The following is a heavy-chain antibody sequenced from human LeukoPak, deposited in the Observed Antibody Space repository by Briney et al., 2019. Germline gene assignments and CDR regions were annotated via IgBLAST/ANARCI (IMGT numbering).Heavy chain of an antibody. CDR1: GGSISSYY. J-gene: IGHJ4*02. D-gene: IGHD6-19*01. CDR2: IYYSGST. Sequence: PSETLSLTCTVSGGSISSYYWSWIRQPPGKGLEWIGYIYYSGSTNYNPSLKSRVTISVDTSKNQFSLKLSSVTAADTAVYYCARATIWAVAAGTAFDYWGQGTLVTVSS. CDR3: ARATIWAVAAGTAFDY. V-gene: IGHV4-59*01.